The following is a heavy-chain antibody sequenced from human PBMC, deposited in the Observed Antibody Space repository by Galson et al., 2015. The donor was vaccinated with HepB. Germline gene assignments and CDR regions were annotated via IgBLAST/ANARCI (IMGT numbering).Heavy chain of an antibody. CDR2: ISYDGSNK. Sequence: SLRLSCAASGFTFSSYAMHWVRQAPGKGLEWVAVISYDGSNKYYADSVKGRFTISRDNSKNTLYLQMNSLRAEDTAVYYCARGVVQTEGYYYGMDVWGQGTTVTVSS. J-gene: IGHJ6*02. V-gene: IGHV3-30*04. CDR3: ARGVVQTEGYYYGMDV. CDR1: GFTFSSYA. D-gene: IGHD1-1*01.